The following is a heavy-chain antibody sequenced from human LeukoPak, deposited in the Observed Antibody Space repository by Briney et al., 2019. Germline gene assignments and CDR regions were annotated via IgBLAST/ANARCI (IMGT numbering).Heavy chain of an antibody. D-gene: IGHD3-10*01. J-gene: IGHJ4*02. CDR3: AKGLRSFVGY. V-gene: IGHV3-30*18. Sequence: GGSLRLSCAASGFTFRNYVIHWVRQAPGKGLEWVAVTSSDLNVKLYADSVKGRFTISRDNSKNTLYLQMNSLRAEDTAVYYCAKGLRSFVGYWGQGTLVTVSS. CDR1: GFTFRNYV. CDR2: TSSDLNVK.